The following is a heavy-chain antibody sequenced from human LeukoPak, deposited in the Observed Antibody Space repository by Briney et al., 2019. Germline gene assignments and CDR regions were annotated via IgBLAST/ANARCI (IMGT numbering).Heavy chain of an antibody. Sequence: GGSLRLSCAASGFTFSSYGMHWVRQAPGKGLEWVAFIRYDGSNKYYADSVKGRFTISRDNAKNSLYLQMNSLRAEDTAVYYCAREGGYSSSCYQPYWGQGTLVTVSS. CDR2: IRYDGSNK. J-gene: IGHJ4*02. V-gene: IGHV3-30*02. CDR3: AREGGYSSSCYQPY. D-gene: IGHD6-13*01. CDR1: GFTFSSYG.